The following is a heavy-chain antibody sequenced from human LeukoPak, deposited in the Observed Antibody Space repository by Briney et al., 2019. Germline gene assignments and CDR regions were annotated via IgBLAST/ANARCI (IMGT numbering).Heavy chain of an antibody. J-gene: IGHJ4*02. D-gene: IGHD3-22*01. CDR2: IRYDGSNK. CDR3: AKDLYYYDSSGLQYYFDY. CDR1: GFTFSSYG. V-gene: IGHV3-30*02. Sequence: GRSLRLSCAASGFTFSSYGMHWVRQAPGKGLEWVAFIRYDGSNKYYADSVKGRFTISRDNSKNTLYLQMNSLRAEDTAVYYCAKDLYYYDSSGLQYYFDYWGQGTLVTVSS.